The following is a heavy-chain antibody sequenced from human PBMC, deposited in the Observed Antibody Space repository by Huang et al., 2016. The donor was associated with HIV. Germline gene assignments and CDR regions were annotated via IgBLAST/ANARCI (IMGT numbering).Heavy chain of an antibody. CDR1: GYTLTELS. CDR3: AAGYVTYYDI. CDR2: FAPEQGET. Sequence: QVQLVQSGAEVKKPGASVKVSCKVSGYTLTELSIHWVRQAPGKGLEWMGGFAPEQGETIDAQNFQGRVTMTEDTSTDTAYMELHSLRPEDTAVYYCAAGYVTYYDIWGQGTMVSASS. D-gene: IGHD2-21*01. J-gene: IGHJ3*02. V-gene: IGHV1-24*01.